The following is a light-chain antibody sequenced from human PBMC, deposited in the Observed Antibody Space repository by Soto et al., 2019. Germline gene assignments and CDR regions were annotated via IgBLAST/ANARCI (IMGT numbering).Light chain of an antibody. CDR3: QQYKSYPNA. CDR1: QSVSSW. Sequence: IQLTQYPPTLSASVGDRVTITCWARQSVSSWPAWYQQKPGKAPKLLIYYASNLESGVPSTCGGSGSGTEFTLTISSMQPDDVATYLCQQYKSYPNAFGQGTKVDIK. CDR2: YAS. V-gene: IGKV1-5*01. J-gene: IGKJ2*01.